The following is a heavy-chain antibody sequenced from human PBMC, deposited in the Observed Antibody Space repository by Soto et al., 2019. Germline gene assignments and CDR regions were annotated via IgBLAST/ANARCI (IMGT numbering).Heavy chain of an antibody. V-gene: IGHV4-34*01. CDR2: ISRSGAT. J-gene: IGHJ5*02. CDR1: GGYFNDNY. D-gene: IGHD3-10*01. Sequence: QVQLQQWGAGPLKPSETLSLSCAVYGGYFNDNYYTWFRQPPGKGLEWIGEISRSGATKYIPSLKSRAPISFDTSKNQVSLKVTSGTAADTAVYYCATSLWFGTQVELWGQAALVTVSS. CDR3: ATSLWFGTQVEL.